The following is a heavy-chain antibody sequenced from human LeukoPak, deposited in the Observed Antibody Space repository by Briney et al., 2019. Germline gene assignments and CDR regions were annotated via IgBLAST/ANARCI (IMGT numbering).Heavy chain of an antibody. Sequence: SESLSLTCTVSGGSISSYYWSWIRQPPGKGLEWIGYIYYGGSTNYNPSLKSRVTISVDTSKDQFSLKLSSVTAADTAVYYCARDGTTVVTPELETDAFDIWGQGTMVTVSS. J-gene: IGHJ3*02. V-gene: IGHV4-59*01. CDR1: GGSISSYY. D-gene: IGHD4-23*01. CDR3: ARDGTTVVTPELETDAFDI. CDR2: IYYGGST.